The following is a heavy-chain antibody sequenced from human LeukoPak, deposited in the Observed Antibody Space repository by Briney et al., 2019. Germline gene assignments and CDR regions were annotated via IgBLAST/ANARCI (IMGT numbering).Heavy chain of an antibody. D-gene: IGHD7-27*01. J-gene: IGHJ4*02. CDR3: ATIAPGDLFDS. V-gene: IGHV1-24*01. CDR2: FVPEDDET. Sequence: ASVTVSCTVSGSTLTEFSIHWVRQAPGKGLEWMGGFVPEDDETIHAQSFQGRVTMTEDTSTDTAYMELSSLRSEDTAMYYCATIAPGDLFDSWGQGTLVTVSS. CDR1: GSTLTEFS.